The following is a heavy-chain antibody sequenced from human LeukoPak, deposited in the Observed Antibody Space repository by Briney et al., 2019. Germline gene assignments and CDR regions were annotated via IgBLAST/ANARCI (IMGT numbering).Heavy chain of an antibody. J-gene: IGHJ6*02. D-gene: IGHD4-23*01. CDR2: IYYSGST. CDR1: GVSISSYY. Sequence: PSETLSLTCTVSGVSISSYYWNWIRQPPGKGLEWIGYIYYSGSTNYNPSLKSRVTISVDTSKNQFSLKLSSVTAADTAVYYCARAPYGGSFGYYYGMDVWGQGTTVTVSS. V-gene: IGHV4-59*01. CDR3: ARAPYGGSFGYYYGMDV.